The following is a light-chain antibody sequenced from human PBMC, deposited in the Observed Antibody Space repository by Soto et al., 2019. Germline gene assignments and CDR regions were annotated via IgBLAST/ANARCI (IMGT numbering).Light chain of an antibody. CDR2: GAS. V-gene: IGKV3D-7*01. Sequence: PGEIVTLSCRASQSVSSSYLTWYQQKPGQAPRLLIYGASTRATSIPARFSGSGSGTDFTLTISSLQPEDFAVYYCQQDYNLPLTFGPGTKVDIK. CDR3: QQDYNLPLT. J-gene: IGKJ3*01. CDR1: QSVSSSY.